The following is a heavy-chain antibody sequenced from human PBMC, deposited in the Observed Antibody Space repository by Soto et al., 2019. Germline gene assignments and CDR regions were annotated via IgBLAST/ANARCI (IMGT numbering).Heavy chain of an antibody. J-gene: IGHJ6*02. CDR2: MYSNSGNT. V-gene: IGHV1-8*01. CDR3: ERVGGGYELLGYYYYYYGMDV. CDR1: GYTFTSYD. D-gene: IGHD5-12*01. Sequence: ASVKVSCKASGYTFTSYDINWVRQATGQGLERMGWMYSNSGNTGDAKKIQGRVTITRNTSIRRAYMELSSLRSEDTGVYYCERVGGGYELLGYYYYYYGMDVWGQGTTVTVSS.